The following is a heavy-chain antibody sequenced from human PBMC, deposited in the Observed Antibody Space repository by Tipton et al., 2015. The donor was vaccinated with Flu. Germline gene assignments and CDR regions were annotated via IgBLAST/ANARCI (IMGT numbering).Heavy chain of an antibody. CDR2: INPSGGST. CDR3: AIVAGTAGGQTGAFDI. D-gene: IGHD3-10*01. Sequence: QLVQSGAEVKKPGASVKVSCKASGYIFTSYYMHWVRQAPGQGLEWMGIINPSGGSTSYAQKFQGRVTMTRDTSTSTVYMELSSLRSEDTAVYYCAIVAGTAGGQTGAFDIWGQGTMVTVSS. V-gene: IGHV1-46*01. CDR1: GYIFTSYY. J-gene: IGHJ3*02.